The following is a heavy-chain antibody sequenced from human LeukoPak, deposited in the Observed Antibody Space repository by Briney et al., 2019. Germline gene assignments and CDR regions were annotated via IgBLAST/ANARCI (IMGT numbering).Heavy chain of an antibody. CDR1: GFTFSSYS. CDR2: ISSSSSTI. D-gene: IGHD3-3*01. Sequence: GGSLRLSCAASGFTFSSYSMNWVRQAPGKGLEWVSYISSSSSTIYYADSVKGRFTISRDNAKNSLYLQMNSLRAEDTAVYYCARFPGADFWSGYSFDYWGQGTLVTVSS. J-gene: IGHJ4*02. CDR3: ARFPGADFWSGYSFDY. V-gene: IGHV3-48*01.